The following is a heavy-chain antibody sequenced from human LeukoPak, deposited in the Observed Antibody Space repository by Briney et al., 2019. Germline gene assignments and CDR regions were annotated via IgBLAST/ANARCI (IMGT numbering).Heavy chain of an antibody. CDR1: GFTVSGNY. Sequence: GGSLRLSCVVSGFTVSGNYMSWVREAPGKGLEWVSVIYSGGSTYYADSVKGRFTISRDNSKNTLFLEMNSLRAEDTAVYYCARDSSGDYFDYWGQGTLVTVSP. J-gene: IGHJ4*02. CDR2: IYSGGST. CDR3: ARDSSGDYFDY. D-gene: IGHD3-22*01. V-gene: IGHV3-66*02.